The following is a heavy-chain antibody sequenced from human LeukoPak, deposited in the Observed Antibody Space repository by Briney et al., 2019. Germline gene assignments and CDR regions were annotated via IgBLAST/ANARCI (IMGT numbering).Heavy chain of an antibody. D-gene: IGHD6-13*01. J-gene: IGHJ4*02. Sequence: PGGSLRLSCAASGFTFSSYWMGRVRQAPGKGLEWVANTKYDGSEKYYVDSVKGRFTVSRDNAKNSLYLQMNSLRAEDTAVYYCARDIEAAGLFLDYWGQGTLVTVSS. CDR1: GFTFSSYW. V-gene: IGHV3-7*01. CDR2: TKYDGSEK. CDR3: ARDIEAAGLFLDY.